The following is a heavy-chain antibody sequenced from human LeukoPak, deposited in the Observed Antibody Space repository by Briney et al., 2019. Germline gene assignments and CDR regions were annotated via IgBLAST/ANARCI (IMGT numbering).Heavy chain of an antibody. Sequence: ASVKVSCKASGYTFTSYAMHWVRLAPGQRLEWMGWINAGNGNTKYSQKFQGRVTITRDTSASTAYMELSSLRSEDTAVYYCAREGRYCTNGVCRYYGMDVWGQGTTVTVSS. J-gene: IGHJ6*02. D-gene: IGHD2-8*01. CDR3: AREGRYCTNGVCRYYGMDV. CDR1: GYTFTSYA. CDR2: INAGNGNT. V-gene: IGHV1-3*01.